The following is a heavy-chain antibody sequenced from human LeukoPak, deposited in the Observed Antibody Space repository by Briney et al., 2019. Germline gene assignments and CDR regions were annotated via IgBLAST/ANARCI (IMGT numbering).Heavy chain of an antibody. J-gene: IGHJ5*02. D-gene: IGHD1-1*01. CDR1: GFTFNNYG. V-gene: IGHV3-23*01. Sequence: PGGSLRLSCAASGFTFNNYGMIWVRQAPGKGLEWVSGIIVSGDTTHYADSVKGRFSISRVNSKNTLYLQMNSLTAEDTAVYYCAKATGTLGAWGQGTLVTVSS. CDR3: AKATGTLGA. CDR2: IIVSGDTT.